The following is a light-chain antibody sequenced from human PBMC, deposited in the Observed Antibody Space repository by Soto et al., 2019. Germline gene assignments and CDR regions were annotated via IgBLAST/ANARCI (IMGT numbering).Light chain of an antibody. CDR1: QSVNSDY. CDR2: GTS. V-gene: IGKV3-20*01. Sequence: IVLTQSPGTLSLSPGERATLSCRASQSVNSDYLAWYQQKPGQSPRVLMYGTSTRATGIPDRFSGSGSGTDFTLTISRLEPEDFAVYYCQQYDSSPRTFGQGTKVEIK. CDR3: QQYDSSPRT. J-gene: IGKJ1*01.